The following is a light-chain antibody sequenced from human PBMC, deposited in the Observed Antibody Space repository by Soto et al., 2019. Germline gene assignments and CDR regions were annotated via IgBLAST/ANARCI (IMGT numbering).Light chain of an antibody. CDR3: ASYAGSNNYV. J-gene: IGLJ1*01. CDR1: SSDVGSYDF. CDR2: EVT. V-gene: IGLV2-8*01. Sequence: QSALTQPPSASGSPGQSVTISCTGTSSDVGSYDFVSWYQQHPGKAPKLIIYEVTNRPSGVPDRFSGSKSGNTASLTVSGLQPDDEADYYCASYAGSNNYVFGTGTKLTVL.